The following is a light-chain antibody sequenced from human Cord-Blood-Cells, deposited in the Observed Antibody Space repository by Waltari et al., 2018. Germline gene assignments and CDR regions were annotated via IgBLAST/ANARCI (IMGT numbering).Light chain of an antibody. CDR3: QQYYSTPHS. CDR2: WAS. CDR1: QSVLYSSNNKNY. Sequence: DIVMTQSPDSLAVSLGERATINCQSSQSVLYSSNNKNYLAWYQQKPGQPPKLLIYWASTRESGVPDRCSGSGSGTDFTLTISSLQAEDVAVYYCQQYYSTPHSFGQGTKLEIK. V-gene: IGKV4-1*01. J-gene: IGKJ2*03.